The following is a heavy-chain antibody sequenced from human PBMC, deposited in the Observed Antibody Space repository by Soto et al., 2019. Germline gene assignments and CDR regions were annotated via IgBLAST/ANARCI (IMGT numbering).Heavy chain of an antibody. CDR2: IYHSGST. Sequence: PSETLSLTCAVSGGSISSGGYSWYWIRQPPGKGLEWIGCIYHSGSTYYNPSLKSRVTISVDRSKNQFSLKLSSVTAADTAVYYCARGQVVAAQHWGQGTLVTVSS. CDR3: ARGQVVAAQH. V-gene: IGHV4-30-2*01. D-gene: IGHD2-15*01. CDR1: GGSISSGGYS. J-gene: IGHJ1*01.